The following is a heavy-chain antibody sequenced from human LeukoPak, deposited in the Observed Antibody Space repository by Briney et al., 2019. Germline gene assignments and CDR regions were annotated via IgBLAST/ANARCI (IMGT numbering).Heavy chain of an antibody. D-gene: IGHD4-23*01. J-gene: IGHJ4*02. CDR1: GGSISNYY. CDR3: ARKGTYGGYFDH. CDR2: IYYSGSP. V-gene: IGHV4-59*08. Sequence: SETLSLTCTVSGGSISNYYWSRIRQPPGKGLEWIGNIYYSGSPNYNPSLKSRVTISVDTSKNQFSLKLSSVTAADTAVYYCARKGTYGGYFDHWGQGTLVTVSS.